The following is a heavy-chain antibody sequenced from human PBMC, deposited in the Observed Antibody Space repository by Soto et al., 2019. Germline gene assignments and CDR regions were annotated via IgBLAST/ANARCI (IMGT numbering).Heavy chain of an antibody. D-gene: IGHD6-13*01. CDR2: MNPNSDNT. V-gene: IGHV1-8*01. CDR1: GYSFTSYD. Sequence: QVQLVQSGAEVKKPGASVKVSCKASGYSFTSYDINWVRQATGQGLEWMGWMNPNSDNTAYAQKFQGRVTMIRNTSLSTVYMELSSLGSEDTAVYYCEMDAAAGLVYWGQGTLVTVSS. CDR3: EMDAAAGLVY. J-gene: IGHJ4*02.